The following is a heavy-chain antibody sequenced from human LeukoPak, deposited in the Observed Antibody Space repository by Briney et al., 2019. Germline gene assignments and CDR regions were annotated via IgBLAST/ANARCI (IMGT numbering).Heavy chain of an antibody. Sequence: PGGSLRLSCATSGFTFRNFDLHWVRQATGGGPEWVSAIGTAGDTYYPDSVKGRFTISRDNAKNSFYLQMNNLRVGDTAVYYCSRGGAPAGYAYDIWGHGTVVTVSS. CDR1: GFTFRNFD. J-gene: IGHJ3*02. CDR2: IGTAGDT. CDR3: SRGGAPAGYAYDI. V-gene: IGHV3-13*01. D-gene: IGHD6-13*01.